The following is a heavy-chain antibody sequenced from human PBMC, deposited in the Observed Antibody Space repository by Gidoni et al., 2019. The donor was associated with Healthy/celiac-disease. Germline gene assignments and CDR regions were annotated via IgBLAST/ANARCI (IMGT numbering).Heavy chain of an antibody. CDR3: ATNVDIVATSPGAFDI. J-gene: IGHJ3*02. V-gene: IGHV3-23*01. CDR1: GFPFSSYA. CDR2: ISGSGGST. D-gene: IGHD5-12*01. Sequence: EVQLLESGGGLVHPGGSLRLSCAASGFPFSSYAMSWVRQAPGKGLEWVSAISGSGGSTYYADSVKGRFTISRDNSKNTLYLQMNSLRAEDTAVYYCATNVDIVATSPGAFDIWGQGTMVTVSS.